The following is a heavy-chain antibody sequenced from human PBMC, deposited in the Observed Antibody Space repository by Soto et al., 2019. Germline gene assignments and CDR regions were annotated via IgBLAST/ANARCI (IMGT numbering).Heavy chain of an antibody. Sequence: ASVKVSCKASGYTFNGHYTHWVRQAPGQGLEWMGWINSNTGGTNYAQKFQGKVTMTRDRSISTAYMELNSLTSDDTAVYYCARGGYQLLYYFDYWGQGTLVTAPQ. D-gene: IGHD2-2*02. V-gene: IGHV1-2*02. CDR1: GYTFNGHY. CDR3: ARGGYQLLYYFDY. CDR2: INSNTGGT. J-gene: IGHJ4*02.